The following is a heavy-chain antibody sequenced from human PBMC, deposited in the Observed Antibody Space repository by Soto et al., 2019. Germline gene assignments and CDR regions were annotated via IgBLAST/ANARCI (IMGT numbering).Heavy chain of an antibody. D-gene: IGHD6-19*01. J-gene: IGHJ4*02. CDR2: IGGGGRLI. Sequence: EVQLVESGGGLVQQGGSLRLSCAASGFTFSSFSMNWVRQAPGRGLEWISYIGGGGRLISYADSVKGRFAISRDNAQNSLYLQMDSLRDEDTAVYYCARDLGWAFDCWGQGTLVTVSS. V-gene: IGHV3-48*02. CDR3: ARDLGWAFDC. CDR1: GFTFSSFS.